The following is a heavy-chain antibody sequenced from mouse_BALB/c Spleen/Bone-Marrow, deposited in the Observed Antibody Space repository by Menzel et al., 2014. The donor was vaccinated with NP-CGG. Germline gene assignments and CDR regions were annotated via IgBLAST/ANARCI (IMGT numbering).Heavy chain of an antibody. V-gene: IGHV14-3*02. J-gene: IGHJ3*01. CDR1: GFNIEDTY. D-gene: IGHD2-14*01. CDR2: IDPANGNT. CDR3: ATYYRYDRRFAY. Sequence: VQLKQSGAELVKPGASVKLSCTASGFNIEDTYMHWVKQRPEQGLEWIGRIDPANGNTKYDPKFQGKATITADTSSNTAYLQLSSLTSEDTAVYYCATYYRYDRRFAYWGQGTLVTVSA.